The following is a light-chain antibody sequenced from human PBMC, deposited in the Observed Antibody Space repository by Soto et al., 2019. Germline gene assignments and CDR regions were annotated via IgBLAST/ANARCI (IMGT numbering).Light chain of an antibody. J-gene: IGKJ1*01. CDR2: SAS. CDR3: QQTYNFPWT. Sequence: DIRMTQSPSSLSASVGETVTVTCRASQGISDYLTWCQHKPGEAPKLLIYSASSLQGGVPLRFSGAGSRTDFSLTISGLQPEDSATYFCQQTYNFPWTFXQRTKV. V-gene: IGKV1-39*01. CDR1: QGISDY.